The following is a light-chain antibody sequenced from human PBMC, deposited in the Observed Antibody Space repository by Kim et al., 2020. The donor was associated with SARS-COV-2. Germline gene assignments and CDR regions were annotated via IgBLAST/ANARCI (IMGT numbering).Light chain of an antibody. Sequence: DIQMTQSPSTLSASVGDTVTITCRASQSITSGLAWYQQKPGKAPKPLIYAVSSLDSGVPSRFSGSGSGTQFTLTISSLQPDDFATYYCQQHNGYFGGGTKVDIK. CDR3: QQHNGY. CDR2: AVS. V-gene: IGKV1-5*01. J-gene: IGKJ4*01. CDR1: QSITSG.